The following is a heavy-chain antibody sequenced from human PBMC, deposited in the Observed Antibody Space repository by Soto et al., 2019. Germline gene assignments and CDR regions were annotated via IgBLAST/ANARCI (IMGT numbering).Heavy chain of an antibody. D-gene: IGHD3-22*01. CDR1: GDSVSSNTAA. J-gene: IGHJ4*02. Sequence: SQALSLTCDISGDSVSSNTAAWGWVRLSPSRGLEWLGRTFYRSQWYNDYAESLKGRISVMVDTSKNQFSLQLSSVTPDDTAIYFCSRXQFYTDRGGYHYDGYFDLWDQGTRVTSPQ. V-gene: IGHV6-1*01. CDR2: TFYRSQWYN. CDR3: SRXQFYTDRGGYHYDGYFDL.